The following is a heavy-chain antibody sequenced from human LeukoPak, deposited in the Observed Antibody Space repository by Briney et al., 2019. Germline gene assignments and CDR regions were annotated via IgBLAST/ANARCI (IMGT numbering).Heavy chain of an antibody. D-gene: IGHD3-10*01. CDR1: GGSISSYY. Sequence: SETLSLTCTVSGGSISSYYWTWIRQPPGKGLEWIGSLYYSGSTNYNPSLKSRVTISVDTSKNQFSLKLSSVTAADTAVYYCARSSGGYYYAWFDPWGQGTLVTVSS. CDR3: ARSSGGYYYAWFDP. V-gene: IGHV4-59*01. J-gene: IGHJ5*02. CDR2: LYYSGST.